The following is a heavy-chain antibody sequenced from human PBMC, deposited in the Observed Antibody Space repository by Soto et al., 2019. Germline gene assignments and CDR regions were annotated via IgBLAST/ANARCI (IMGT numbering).Heavy chain of an antibody. CDR2: ISGSGGTT. D-gene: IGHD3-3*02. V-gene: IGHV3-23*01. Sequence: EVQLLESGGDLVQPGGSLRLSCAASGFTFSRYAMSWVRQAPERGLEWVSLISGSGGTTYYADSVKGRFTISRDNSKNTLYLQMNTLRAEDTAIYYCAKRRVSQPEHFHSYGMDVWGQGTTVTVSS. J-gene: IGHJ6*02. CDR3: AKRRVSQPEHFHSYGMDV. CDR1: GFTFSRYA.